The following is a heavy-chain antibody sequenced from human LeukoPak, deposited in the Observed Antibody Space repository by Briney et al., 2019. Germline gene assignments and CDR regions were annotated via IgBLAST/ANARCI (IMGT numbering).Heavy chain of an antibody. CDR3: AKGRDYSLDY. D-gene: IGHD1-26*01. V-gene: IGHV3-30*02. CDR2: IRYDGTNK. J-gene: IGHJ4*02. Sequence: GGSLRLSCAATGFTFSNYGMHWVRQAPGKGLEWVAFIRYDGTNKYYPDSVKGRFIFSRDNSKNMLYLQMDSLRFEDTAIYYCAKGRDYSLDYWGQGTLVTVSS. CDR1: GFTFSNYG.